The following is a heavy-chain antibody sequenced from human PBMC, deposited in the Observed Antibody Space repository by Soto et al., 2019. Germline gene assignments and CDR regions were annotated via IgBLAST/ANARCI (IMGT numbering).Heavy chain of an antibody. CDR3: AKNGLTNSPSAIDS. CDR2: ISGNGRNT. V-gene: IGHV3-23*01. D-gene: IGHD2-8*01. J-gene: IGHJ4*02. CDR1: GFSFSNSG. Sequence: GGSLRLSCVTSGFSFSNSGMSWVRQAPGKGLDWVSGISGNGRNTYYTDSVKGRFLVSRDNSGNTLFLQMNSLRAEDTAIYFCAKNGLTNSPSAIDSWGQGTLVTVSS.